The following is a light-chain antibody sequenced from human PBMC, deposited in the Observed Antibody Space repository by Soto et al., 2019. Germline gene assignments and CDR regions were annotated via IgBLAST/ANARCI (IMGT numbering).Light chain of an antibody. V-gene: IGKV3-20*01. J-gene: IGKJ3*01. Sequence: EIVLTQSPGTLSLSPGERATLSCRSTHNVTNNFLAWFQQKPAQAPRLLIFGASTRATGIPDRFSGTGSGTDFTLTFTRLKPEDFAVFYCQQYGTLPFTFGPGTKVDVK. CDR1: HNVTNNF. CDR3: QQYGTLPFT. CDR2: GAS.